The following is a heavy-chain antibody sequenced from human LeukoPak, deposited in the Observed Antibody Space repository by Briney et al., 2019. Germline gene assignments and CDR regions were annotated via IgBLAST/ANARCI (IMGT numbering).Heavy chain of an antibody. Sequence: SQTLSLTCAISGDSVSSNSAAWNWIRQSPSRGLEWLGRTYYRSKWYNDYAVSVKSRITINPDTSKNQFSLQLNSVTPEDTAVYYCARDPFWVPPYCSSTSCYHSRDDAFDIWGQGTMVTVSS. CDR1: GDSVSSNSAA. CDR2: TYYRSKWYN. D-gene: IGHD2-2*01. CDR3: ARDPFWVPPYCSSTSCYHSRDDAFDI. V-gene: IGHV6-1*01. J-gene: IGHJ3*02.